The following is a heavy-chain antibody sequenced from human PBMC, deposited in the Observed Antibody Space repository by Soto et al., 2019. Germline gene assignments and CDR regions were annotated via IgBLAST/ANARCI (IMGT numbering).Heavy chain of an antibody. CDR1: GYTFTSYA. J-gene: IGHJ6*03. CDR2: INAGNGNT. Sequence: QVQLVQSGAEVKKPGASVKVSCKASGYTFTSYAMHWVRQAPGQRLEWMGWINAGNGNTKYSQKFQGRVTITRDTSASTAYMEVSSLRSEDTAVYYCARDGAGYYYGSGSYYYMDVWGKGTTVTVSS. D-gene: IGHD3-10*01. CDR3: ARDGAGYYYGSGSYYYMDV. V-gene: IGHV1-3*01.